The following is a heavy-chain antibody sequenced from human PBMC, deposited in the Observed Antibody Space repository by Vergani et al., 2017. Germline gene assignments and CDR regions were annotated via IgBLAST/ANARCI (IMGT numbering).Heavy chain of an antibody. D-gene: IGHD2-21*02. V-gene: IGHV1-58*02. Sequence: QMQLVQSGPEVKKPGTSVTVSCKASGFTFTSSAMQWVRQARGQRLEWIGWIVVGSGNTNYAQKFQERVTITRDMSTSTAYMELSSLRSEDTAVYYCAACLWECFGGDWTRGAYGMDVWGQGTTVTVSS. CDR1: GFTFTSSA. CDR2: IVVGSGNT. J-gene: IGHJ6*02. CDR3: AACLWECFGGDWTRGAYGMDV.